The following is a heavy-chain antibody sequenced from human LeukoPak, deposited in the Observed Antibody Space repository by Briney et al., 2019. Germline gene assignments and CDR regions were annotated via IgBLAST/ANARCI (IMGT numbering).Heavy chain of an antibody. D-gene: IGHD6-13*01. CDR1: GITLSNYG. CDR3: AKRYGDSTGWFFDF. Sequence: GGSLRLSCAVSGITLSNYGMSWVRQAPGKGLEWVAGISDSGGSTNYADSVKGRFTISRDNPKNTLYLQMNSLRAEDTAVFYCAKRYGDSTGWFFDFWGQGSLVTVSS. V-gene: IGHV3-23*01. CDR2: ISDSGGST. J-gene: IGHJ4*02.